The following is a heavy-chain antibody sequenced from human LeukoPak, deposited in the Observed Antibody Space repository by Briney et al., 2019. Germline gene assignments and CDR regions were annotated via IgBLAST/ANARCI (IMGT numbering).Heavy chain of an antibody. J-gene: IGHJ4*02. CDR1: GGSFSGYY. CDR2: IYYSGST. CDR3: AAELDYYDSSGYYYFDY. Sequence: TLSLTCAVYGGSFSGYYWSWIRQHPGKGLEWIGYIYYSGSTYYNPSLKSRVTISVDTSKNQFSLKLSSVTAADTAVYYCAAELDYYDSSGYYYFDYWGQGTLVTVSS. V-gene: IGHV4-31*11. D-gene: IGHD3-22*01.